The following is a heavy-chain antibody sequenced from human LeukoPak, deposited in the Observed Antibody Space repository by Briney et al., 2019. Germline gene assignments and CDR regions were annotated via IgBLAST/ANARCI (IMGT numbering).Heavy chain of an antibody. Sequence: GGSLRLSCAASGFTFSSYWMTWVRQAPGKGLEWVANIKQDGSEKYYVDSVKGRFTISRDNAKNSLYLQMNSLRAEDTAVYYCARDLGYRVGATPNAFDIWGQGTMVTVSS. CDR1: GFTFSSYW. V-gene: IGHV3-7*01. CDR3: ARDLGYRVGATPNAFDI. J-gene: IGHJ3*02. D-gene: IGHD1-26*01. CDR2: IKQDGSEK.